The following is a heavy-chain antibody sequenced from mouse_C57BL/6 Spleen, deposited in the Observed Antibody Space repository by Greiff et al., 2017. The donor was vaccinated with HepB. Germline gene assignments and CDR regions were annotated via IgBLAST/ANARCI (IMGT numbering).Heavy chain of an antibody. CDR3: ARDDGYYLYAMNY. J-gene: IGHJ4*01. CDR1: GYTFTSYW. Sequence: VQLQQSGAELAKPGASVKLSCKASGYTFTSYWMHWVKQRPGQGLEWIGYINPSSGYTKYNQKFKYKATLTADKSSSTAYLQLSSLTYEDSAVYYCARDDGYYLYAMNYWGQGTSVTVSS. CDR2: INPSSGYT. D-gene: IGHD2-3*01. V-gene: IGHV1-7*01.